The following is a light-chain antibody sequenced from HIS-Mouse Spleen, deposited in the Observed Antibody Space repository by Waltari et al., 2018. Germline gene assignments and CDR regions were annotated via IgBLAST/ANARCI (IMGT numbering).Light chain of an antibody. CDR3: YSTDSSGNHRV. Sequence: SYELTQPPSVSVSPGQTARITCSGDALPKKYAYWYQPKSGQAPVLVIYEDSKRPSGIPERFSGSSSGTMATLTISGAQVEDEAYYYCYSTDSSGNHRVFGGGTKLTVL. CDR2: EDS. V-gene: IGLV3-10*01. J-gene: IGLJ2*01. CDR1: ALPKKY.